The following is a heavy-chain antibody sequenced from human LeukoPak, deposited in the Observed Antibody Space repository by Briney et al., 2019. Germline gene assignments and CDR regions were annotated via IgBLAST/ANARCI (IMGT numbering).Heavy chain of an antibody. V-gene: IGHV3-48*04. J-gene: IGHJ5*02. CDR3: ATDFNKGFDP. CDR2: ISSSSGII. CDR1: GFTFSNYN. D-gene: IGHD1/OR15-1a*01. Sequence: GGSLRLSCAASGFTFSNYNMNWVRQAPGKGLEWVSYISSSSGIIYYADSVKGRFSISRDNAKNSLYLQMDSLRVEDTAVYYCATDFNKGFDPWGQGTLVTVSS.